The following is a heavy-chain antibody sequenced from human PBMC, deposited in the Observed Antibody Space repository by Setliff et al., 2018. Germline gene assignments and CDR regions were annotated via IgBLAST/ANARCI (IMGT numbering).Heavy chain of an antibody. CDR2: INHSGST. D-gene: IGHD5-12*01. J-gene: IGHJ3*01. CDR3: ARGGHSGPDAFDS. CDR1: GGSFSDSY. V-gene: IGHV4-34*01. Sequence: SETLFLTCAVYGGSFSDSYWSWIRQSPGKGLEWIGEINHSGSTNYNPSLKTRVTISVDTSKNQFSLKLSSLTAADMAKYYCARGGHSGPDAFDSWGQGTRVTVSS.